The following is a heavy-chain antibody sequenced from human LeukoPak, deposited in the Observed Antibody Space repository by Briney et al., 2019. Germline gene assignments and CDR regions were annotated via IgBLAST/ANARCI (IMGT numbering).Heavy chain of an antibody. V-gene: IGHV4-39*07. CDR1: GASISSTSYY. CDR3: ARDWNRYAY. CDR2: TYYRGTT. Sequence: PSETLSLTCTVSGASISSTSYYWGWIRQPPGKGLEWIASTYYRGTTYYNPSLKSRVTISLDTSKNQVSLKLSSVTAADTAVYYCARDWNRYAYWGQGTLVTVSS. D-gene: IGHD1-1*01. J-gene: IGHJ4*02.